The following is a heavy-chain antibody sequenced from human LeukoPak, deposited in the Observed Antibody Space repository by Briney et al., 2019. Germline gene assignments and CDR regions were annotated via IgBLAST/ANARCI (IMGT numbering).Heavy chain of an antibody. D-gene: IGHD2-2*01. CDR1: GFTFSSYG. CDR3: AKAGYCSSTSCYYYYYYMDV. Sequence: GGSLRLXCAASGFTFSSYGMPWVRQAPGKGLESVAVIWYDGSNKYYGDSVKGRFTISRDNSKNTLYLQMNSLRAEDTAVYYCAKAGYCSSTSCYYYYYYMDVWGKGTTVTVSS. CDR2: IWYDGSNK. J-gene: IGHJ6*03. V-gene: IGHV3-33*08.